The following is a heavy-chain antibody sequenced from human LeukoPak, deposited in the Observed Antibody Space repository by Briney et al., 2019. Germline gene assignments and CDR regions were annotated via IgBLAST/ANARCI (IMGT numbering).Heavy chain of an antibody. CDR3: ARKDIVVVPAAILPYYYGMDV. Sequence: SAKVSCKASGGTFSSYAISWVRQAPGQGLEWMGGIIPIFGTANYAQKFQGRVTITADESTSTAYMELSSLRSEDTAVYYCARKDIVVVPAAILPYYYGMDVWGQGTTVTVSS. V-gene: IGHV1-69*13. J-gene: IGHJ6*02. D-gene: IGHD2-2*02. CDR1: GGTFSSYA. CDR2: IIPIFGTA.